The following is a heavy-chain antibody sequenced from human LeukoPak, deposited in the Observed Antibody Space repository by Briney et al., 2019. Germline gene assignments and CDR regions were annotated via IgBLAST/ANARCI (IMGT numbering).Heavy chain of an antibody. V-gene: IGHV3-30*02. D-gene: IGHD4-17*01. Sequence: GGSLRLSCAASGFTFSSYGMYWVRQAPGKGLEWVAFIRYDGSNKYYADSVKGRFTISRDNSKNTLYLQMNSLRAEDTAVYYCARKGYGDYYFDYWGQGTLVTVSS. CDR3: ARKGYGDYYFDY. CDR1: GFTFSSYG. CDR2: IRYDGSNK. J-gene: IGHJ4*02.